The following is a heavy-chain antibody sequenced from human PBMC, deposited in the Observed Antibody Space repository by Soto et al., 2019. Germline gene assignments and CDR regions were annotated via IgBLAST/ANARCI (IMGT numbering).Heavy chain of an antibody. CDR1: GYTFTSYA. Sequence: ASVKVSCKASGYTFTSYAMHWVRQAPGQRLEWMGWINAGNGNTKYSQKFQGRVTITRDTSASTAYMELSSLRSEDTAVYYCASRPVKSDCVRATGFDYWGQGTLVTVS. CDR3: ASRPVKSDCVRATGFDY. V-gene: IGHV1-3*01. D-gene: IGHD1-26*01. J-gene: IGHJ4*02. CDR2: INAGNGNT.